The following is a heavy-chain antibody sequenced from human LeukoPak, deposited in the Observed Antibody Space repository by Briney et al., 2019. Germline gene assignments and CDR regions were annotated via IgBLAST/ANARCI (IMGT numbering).Heavy chain of an antibody. CDR1: GYSFYSFSSYY. D-gene: IGHD3-10*01. CDR3: ARDSAGRFGA. CDR2: ISSNGNT. J-gene: IGHJ5*02. Sequence: SETLSLTCSVSGYSFYSFSSYYWSWIRQPAGKGLEWIGRISSNGNTNYNPSLKSRLTMSVDTSKNQFSLRLTSVTAADTAVYYCARDSAGRFGAWGQGTLVTVSS. V-gene: IGHV4-4*07.